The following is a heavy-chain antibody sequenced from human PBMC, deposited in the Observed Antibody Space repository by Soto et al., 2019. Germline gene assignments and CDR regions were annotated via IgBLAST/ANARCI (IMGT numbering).Heavy chain of an antibody. D-gene: IGHD5-12*01. CDR2: IYYNGIT. CDR3: ARDRPARASGYPLSPPYYYYVMDV. Sequence: QVQLQESAPGLVKPSETLSLTCTVSGGSISSYCWSWIRQPPGKGMEWIGYIYYNGITNYNPSLKSRVTISVDTSKNQFSLKLSSVTAADTAVYYCARDRPARASGYPLSPPYYYYVMDVWGQGTTVTVSS. V-gene: IGHV4-59*01. CDR1: GGSISSYC. J-gene: IGHJ6*02.